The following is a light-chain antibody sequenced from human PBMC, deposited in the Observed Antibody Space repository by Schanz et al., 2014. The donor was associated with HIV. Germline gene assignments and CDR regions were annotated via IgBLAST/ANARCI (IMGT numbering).Light chain of an antibody. CDR1: STDVGSYNL. CDR2: EVT. CDR3: CSYAGSSTFYV. Sequence: QSALTQPASVSGSPGQSITISCTGTSTDVGSYNLVSWYQQDPGKAPKLIIYEVTKRPSGVPDRFSGSKSGNTASLTVSGLQAEDEADYYCCSYAGSSTFYVFGTGTKLTVL. V-gene: IGLV2-23*02. J-gene: IGLJ1*01.